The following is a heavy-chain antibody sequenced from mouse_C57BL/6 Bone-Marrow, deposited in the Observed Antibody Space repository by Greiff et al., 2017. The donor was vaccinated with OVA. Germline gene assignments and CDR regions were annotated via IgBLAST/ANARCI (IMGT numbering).Heavy chain of an antibody. CDR2: IRNKANGYTT. J-gene: IGHJ1*03. CDR3: ARGRGYDYDGAWYFDV. Sequence: EVMLVESGGGLVQPGGSLSLSCAASGFTFTDYYMSWVRQPPGKALEWLGFIRNKANGYTTEYSASVKGRFTISRDNSQSILYLQMNALRAEDSATYYCARGRGYDYDGAWYFDVWGTGTTVTVSS. CDR1: GFTFTDYY. V-gene: IGHV7-3*01. D-gene: IGHD2-4*01.